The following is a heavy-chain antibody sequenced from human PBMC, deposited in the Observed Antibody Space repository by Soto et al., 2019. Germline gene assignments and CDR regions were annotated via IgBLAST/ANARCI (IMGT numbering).Heavy chain of an antibody. CDR3: ARDHHRTSFDY. CDR2: IYYSGST. V-gene: IGHV4-31*03. Sequence: SETLSLTCTVSGGSISSGGYYWSWIRQHPGKGLEWIGYIYYSGSTYYNPSLKSRVTISVDTSKNQFSLKLSSVTAADTAVYYCARDHHRTSFDYWGQGTLVTVSS. D-gene: IGHD1-7*01. J-gene: IGHJ4*02. CDR1: GGSISSGGYY.